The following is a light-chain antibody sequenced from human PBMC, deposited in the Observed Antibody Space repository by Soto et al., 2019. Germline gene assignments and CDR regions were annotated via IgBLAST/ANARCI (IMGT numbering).Light chain of an antibody. J-gene: IGLJ1*01. V-gene: IGLV1-44*01. CDR1: SSNIGSNI. Sequence: QSVLTQSPSVSGTPGQRVTISCSGSSSNIGSNIVNWYQELPGRAPRLLIYTNDQRPSGVPDRISGSKSGNTAYLTISGLQVEDEAEYFCFSFTTTSTHVFGTGTKVTVL. CDR2: TND. CDR3: FSFTTTSTHV.